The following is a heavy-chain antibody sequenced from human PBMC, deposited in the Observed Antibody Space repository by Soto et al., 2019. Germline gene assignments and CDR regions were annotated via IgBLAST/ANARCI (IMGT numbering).Heavy chain of an antibody. V-gene: IGHV1-46*02. CDR3: ARLYSGSRLDY. D-gene: IGHD1-26*01. CDR2: INPSIGST. Sequence: QVQLVQSGAEVKKPGASVKVSCKASGYTFNTYNMYWVRQAPVQGLEWMGVINPSIGSTNYAQKFQGGVIITRDTSTSTVYMELSTLRSDDTDVYDCARLYSGSRLDYWGQGTLVTVSS. J-gene: IGHJ4*02. CDR1: GYTFNTYN.